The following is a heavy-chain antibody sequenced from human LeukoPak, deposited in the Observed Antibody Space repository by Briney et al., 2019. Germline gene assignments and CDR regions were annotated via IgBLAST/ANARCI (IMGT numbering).Heavy chain of an antibody. CDR1: GFTFSSHA. CDR3: ARRAGDYSHPYDY. D-gene: IGHD3-22*01. J-gene: IGHJ4*02. CDR2: ISGSGGST. V-gene: IGHV3-23*01. Sequence: PGRSLRLSCAASGFTFSSHAMSWVRQAPGKGLEWVSAISGSGGSTYYADSVKGRFTISRDNSKNTFHLQMNSLRAEDTAVYYCARRAGDYSHPYDYWGQGTLVTVSS.